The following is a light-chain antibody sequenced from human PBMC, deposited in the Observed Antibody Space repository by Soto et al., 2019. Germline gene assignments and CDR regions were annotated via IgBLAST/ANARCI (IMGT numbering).Light chain of an antibody. J-gene: IGKJ2*01. CDR1: QSMSSN. Sequence: EIVMTQSPDTLSMSPGERATLSCRATQSMSSNLAWYQQKPGQAPRLLIYGASTMATGIPARFSGSGSGTDFTLTISSLQSEDFAVYYCQQYNNWPPLYTFGQGTKLENK. CDR3: QQYNNWPPLYT. CDR2: GAS. V-gene: IGKV3-15*01.